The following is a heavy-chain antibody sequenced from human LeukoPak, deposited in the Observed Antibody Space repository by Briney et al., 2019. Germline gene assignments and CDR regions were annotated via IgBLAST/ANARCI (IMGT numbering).Heavy chain of an antibody. Sequence: PSETLSLTCTVSGGSISSSSYYWGWIRQPPGKGLEWIGSIYYSGSTYYNPSLKSRVTISVDTSKNQFSLKLSSVTAADTAVYYCARSGLLWFGELFYNSYYFDYWGQGTLVTVSS. D-gene: IGHD3-10*01. J-gene: IGHJ4*02. CDR1: GGSISSSSYY. V-gene: IGHV4-39*01. CDR3: ARSGLLWFGELFYNSYYFDY. CDR2: IYYSGST.